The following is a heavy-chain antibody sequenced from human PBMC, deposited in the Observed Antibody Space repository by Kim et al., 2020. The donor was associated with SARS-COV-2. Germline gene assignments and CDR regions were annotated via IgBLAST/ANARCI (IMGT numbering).Heavy chain of an antibody. J-gene: IGHJ4*02. Sequence: GGSLRLSCAASGFTFSSYAMHWVRQAPGKGLEWVAVISYDGSNKYYADSVKGRFTISRDNSKNTLYLQMNSLRAEDTAVYYCARSPLLWFGEYPRAQFDYWGQGTLVTVSS. CDR3: ARSPLLWFGEYPRAQFDY. V-gene: IGHV3-30*04. CDR2: ISYDGSNK. CDR1: GFTFSSYA. D-gene: IGHD3-10*01.